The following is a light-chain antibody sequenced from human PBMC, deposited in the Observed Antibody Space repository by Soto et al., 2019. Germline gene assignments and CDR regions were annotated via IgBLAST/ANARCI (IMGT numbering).Light chain of an antibody. V-gene: IGKV3-11*01. CDR1: QSFSSY. CDR2: DAS. Sequence: EIVLTQSPATLSLSPGERATLSCRASQSFSSYLAWYQQKPGQAPRLLIYDASNRYTGIPARFSGSGSGTDFTLTISSLEPEDFAVYYCQQRSNWPPWTFGQGTKVEIK. J-gene: IGKJ1*01. CDR3: QQRSNWPPWT.